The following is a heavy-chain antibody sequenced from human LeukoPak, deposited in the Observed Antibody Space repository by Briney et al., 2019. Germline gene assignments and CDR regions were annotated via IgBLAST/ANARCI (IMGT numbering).Heavy chain of an antibody. CDR1: GFTFNNYV. J-gene: IGHJ4*02. CDR3: VATRVCGGVLLRPNCLYFEN. Sequence: QPGGSLRLSCAASGFTFNNYVMSWVRQAPGKGLEWVSGIDYSGGNTNYADSVLGRFTVSRDNSKNTLYLQMNSLRAEDTAVYYCVATRVCGGVLLRPNCLYFENWGQGTLVSVSS. CDR2: IDYSGGNT. D-gene: IGHD3-10*01. V-gene: IGHV3-23*01.